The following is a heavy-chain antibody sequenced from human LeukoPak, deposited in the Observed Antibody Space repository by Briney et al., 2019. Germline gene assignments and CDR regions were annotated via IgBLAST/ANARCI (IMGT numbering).Heavy chain of an antibody. CDR2: INPNSGGT. CDR1: GYTFTGYY. V-gene: IGHV1-2*02. CDR3: AREDIVVVPGYYYYGMDV. D-gene: IGHD2-2*01. J-gene: IGHJ6*02. Sequence: GASVKVSCKASGYTFTGYYMHWVRQAPGQGLEWMGWINPNSGGTNYAQKFQGRVTMTRDTSTSTAYMELSRLRSDDTAVYYCAREDIVVVPGYYYYGMDVWGQGTTVTVSS.